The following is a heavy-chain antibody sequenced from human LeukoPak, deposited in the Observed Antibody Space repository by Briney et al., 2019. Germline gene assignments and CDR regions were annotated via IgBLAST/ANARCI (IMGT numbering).Heavy chain of an antibody. CDR2: IYYSGST. CDR3: ARALVVPAAPNTFDP. V-gene: IGHV4-30-4*01. J-gene: IGHJ5*02. Sequence: SQTLSLTCTVSGGSISSGDYYWIWLRQPPGKGLEWIGYIYYSGSTYYNPSLKSRVTISVDTSKNQFSLKLSSVTAADTAVYYCARALVVPAAPNTFDPWGQGTLVTVSS. D-gene: IGHD2-2*01. CDR1: GGSISSGDYY.